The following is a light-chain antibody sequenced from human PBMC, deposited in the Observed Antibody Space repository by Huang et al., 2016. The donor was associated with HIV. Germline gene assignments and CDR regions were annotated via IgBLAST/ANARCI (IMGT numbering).Light chain of an antibody. Sequence: EIVLTQSPATLSLSPGDRATLSCSASQSVSSYFAWYQQKPGQAPSLLIYATSNRATGVPARFSGSGSGTDFTLTISSLEPEDFANYYCQQRISWPPSYTFGQGTKVEI. CDR3: QQRISWPPSYT. CDR1: QSVSSY. J-gene: IGKJ2*01. V-gene: IGKV3-11*01. CDR2: ATS.